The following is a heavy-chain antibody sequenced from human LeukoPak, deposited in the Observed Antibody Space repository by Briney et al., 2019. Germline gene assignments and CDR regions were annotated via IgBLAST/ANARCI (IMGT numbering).Heavy chain of an antibody. CDR3: ARLGDSTSRLYYFDY. J-gene: IGHJ4*02. Sequence: SETLSLTCTVSGGSISSYYWSCIRQPPGKGLEWIGYISYSGSTYYNPSLKSRVTISVGTSKSQFSLKLSSVTAADTAVYYCARLGDSTSRLYYFDYWGQGTLVTVSS. CDR1: GGSISSYY. D-gene: IGHD6-6*01. CDR2: ISYSGST. V-gene: IGHV4-59*08.